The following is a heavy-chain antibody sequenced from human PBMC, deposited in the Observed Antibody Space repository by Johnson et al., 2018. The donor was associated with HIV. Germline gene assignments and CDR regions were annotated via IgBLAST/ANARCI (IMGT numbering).Heavy chain of an antibody. D-gene: IGHD1-1*01. J-gene: IGHJ3*02. CDR2: ISNDGSNT. CDR3: ARGYTWNDVSI. Sequence: QVLLVESGGNVVQPGRSQRLSCAASGFTFSDYSMHWVRKAPGKGLAWVAIISNDGSNTYFADSVKGRFTISRDNFKNTVYLQMNGLRTVDTAVYYCARGYTWNDVSIWGQGTMVTVSS. V-gene: IGHV3-30*01. CDR1: GFTFSDYS.